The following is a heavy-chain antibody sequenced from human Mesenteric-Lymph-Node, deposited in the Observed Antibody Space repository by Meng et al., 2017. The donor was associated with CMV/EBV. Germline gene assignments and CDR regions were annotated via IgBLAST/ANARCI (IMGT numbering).Heavy chain of an antibody. V-gene: IGHV3-23*01. CDR2: ISVSGGTT. J-gene: IGHJ4*02. D-gene: IGHD3-3*01. CDR3: AKGYGLFNY. Sequence: EVQLLESGGGLVQLGGSLRLSFAASGITFSSYAMSWVRQAPGKGLEWVSAISVSGGTTYYKDSVKGRFTISRDNSDNMLYLQMNSLRAEDTAVYYCAKGYGLFNYWGRGTLVTVSS. CDR1: GITFSSYA.